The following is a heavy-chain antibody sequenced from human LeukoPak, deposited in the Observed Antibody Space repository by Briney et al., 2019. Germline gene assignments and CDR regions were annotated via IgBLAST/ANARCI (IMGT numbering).Heavy chain of an antibody. V-gene: IGHV3-23*01. D-gene: IGHD6-19*01. CDR1: GFTFNKYA. CDR3: AKERSGWNFDY. J-gene: IGHJ4*02. CDR2: ISASGDNT. Sequence: PGGSLRLSCAASGFTFNKYAMTWVRQAPGKGLVWVAVISASGDNTDYADSVKGRFTISRDNSKNTLYLQMNSLRAEDTAVYYCAKERSGWNFDYWGQGTLVTVSS.